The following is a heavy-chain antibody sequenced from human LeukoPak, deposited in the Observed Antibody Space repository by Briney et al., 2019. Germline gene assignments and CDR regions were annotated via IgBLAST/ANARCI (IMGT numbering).Heavy chain of an antibody. D-gene: IGHD3-22*01. Sequence: GSSVKVSRKASGGTFSSYAISWVRQAPGQGLEWMGGIIPIFGTANYAQKFQGRVTITADKSTSTAYMELSSLRSEDTAVYYCARERFPAYYYDSSGYSYYFDYWGQGTLVTVSS. V-gene: IGHV1-69*06. J-gene: IGHJ4*02. CDR2: IIPIFGTA. CDR1: GGTFSSYA. CDR3: ARERFPAYYYDSSGYSYYFDY.